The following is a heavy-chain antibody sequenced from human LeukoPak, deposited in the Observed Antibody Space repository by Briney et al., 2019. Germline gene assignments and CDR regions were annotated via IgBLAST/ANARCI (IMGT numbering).Heavy chain of an antibody. CDR2: ISSSGTYI. Sequence: GGSLRLSCAASGFTFSSYSMHWVRQAPWKGLEWVSSISSSGTYIYYADSVKGRFTISRDNAKNSVHLQMNSLRAEDTAVYYCARDQGGSGRNWGQGTLVTVSS. D-gene: IGHD3-10*01. V-gene: IGHV3-21*01. CDR3: ARDQGGSGRN. CDR1: GFTFSSYS. J-gene: IGHJ4*02.